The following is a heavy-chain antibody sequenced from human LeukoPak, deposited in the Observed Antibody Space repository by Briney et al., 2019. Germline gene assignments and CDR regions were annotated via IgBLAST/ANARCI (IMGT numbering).Heavy chain of an antibody. CDR1: GFTFSSYE. V-gene: IGHV3-48*03. CDR3: ARDSPIAVAGTGGFDY. CDR2: ISSSGSTI. D-gene: IGHD6-19*01. Sequence: GGSLRLSCAASGFTFSSYEMNWVRQAPGKGLEWVSYISSSGSTIYYADSVKGRFTISRDNAKNPLYLQMNSLRAEDTAVYYCARDSPIAVAGTGGFDYWGQGTLVTVSS. J-gene: IGHJ4*02.